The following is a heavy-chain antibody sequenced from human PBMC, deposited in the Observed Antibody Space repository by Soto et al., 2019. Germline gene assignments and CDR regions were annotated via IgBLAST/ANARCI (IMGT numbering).Heavy chain of an antibody. CDR1: GFTFSSYS. V-gene: IGHV3-21*01. CDR2: ISSSSSYI. CDR3: ARWSHHAFDI. J-gene: IGHJ3*02. Sequence: GGSLRLSCAASGFTFSSYSMNWVRQAPGKGLEWVSSISSSSSYIYYADSVKGRFTISRDNAKNSLYLQMNGLRAEDTAVYYCARWSHHAFDIWGQGTMVTVSS.